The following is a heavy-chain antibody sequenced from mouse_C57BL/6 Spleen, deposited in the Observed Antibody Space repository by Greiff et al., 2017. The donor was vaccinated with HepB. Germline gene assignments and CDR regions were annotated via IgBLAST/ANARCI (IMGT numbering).Heavy chain of an antibody. V-gene: IGHV1-64*01. CDR2: IHPNSGST. CDR1: GYTFTSYW. D-gene: IGHD2-4*01. CDR3: SRKGSTMITTDAMDY. J-gene: IGHJ4*01. Sequence: QVQLQQPGAELVKPGASVKLSCKASGYTFTSYWMHWVKQRPGQGLEWIGMIHPNSGSTNYNEKFKSKDTLTVDKSSSTAYMQLSSLTSEDSAVYYCSRKGSTMITTDAMDYWGQGTSVTVSS.